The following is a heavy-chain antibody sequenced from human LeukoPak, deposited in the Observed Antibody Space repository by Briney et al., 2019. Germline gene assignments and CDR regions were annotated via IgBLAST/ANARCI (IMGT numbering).Heavy chain of an antibody. D-gene: IGHD1-26*01. J-gene: IGHJ4*02. Sequence: GGSLRLPCAASGFTFSGYAIHWVRQAPGKGLEWVALISYDGSNKYYADSVKGRFTISRDNSKNTLCLQMSSLRTEDTAVYYCAKSYSGSYYVIDYWGQGTLVTVSS. CDR1: GFTFSGYA. CDR3: AKSYSGSYYVIDY. V-gene: IGHV3-30-3*02. CDR2: ISYDGSNK.